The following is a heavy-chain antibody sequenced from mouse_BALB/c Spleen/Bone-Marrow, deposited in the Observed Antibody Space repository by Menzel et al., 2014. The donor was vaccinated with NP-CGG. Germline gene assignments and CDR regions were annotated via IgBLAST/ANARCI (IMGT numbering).Heavy chain of an antibody. CDR1: GYTFTNYW. CDR2: IDPSDSYS. CDR3: ARGVVYYYAMDY. V-gene: IGHV1-69*02. J-gene: IGHJ4*01. Sequence: QVQLQQSGAELVKPGASVKLSCKASGYTFTNYWMHLVKQRPGQVLEWIGEIDPSDSYSNYNQNFKGKATLTVDKSSSTAYMQLTSLTSEDSAVYYCARGVVYYYAMDYWGQGTSVTVSS.